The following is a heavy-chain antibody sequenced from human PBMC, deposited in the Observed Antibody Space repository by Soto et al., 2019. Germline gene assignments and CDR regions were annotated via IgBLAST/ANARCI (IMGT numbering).Heavy chain of an antibody. CDR1: GGTCSSYA. V-gene: IGHV1-69*13. J-gene: IGHJ5*02. CDR3: ASCTMTTVTPHWLDS. CDR2: IITNFGRR. Sequence: SVKVFCKASGGTCSSYAISSVRHAPEQGLAWMGGIITNFGRRNCAQTCQGRVTITADETASTDYMQLSSLRSAATAAYYCASCTMTTVTPHWLDSWGQGSLVTVSS. D-gene: IGHD4-17*01.